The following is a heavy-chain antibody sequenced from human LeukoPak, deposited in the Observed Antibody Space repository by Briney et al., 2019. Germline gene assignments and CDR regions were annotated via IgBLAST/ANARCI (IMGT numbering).Heavy chain of an antibody. D-gene: IGHD6-6*01. CDR2: INHSGST. CDR1: GGSFSGYY. J-gene: IGHJ4*02. Sequence: SETLSLTCAVYGGSFSGYYWSWIRQPPGKGLEWIGEINHSGSTNYNPSLKSRVTISVDTSKNQFSLKLSSVTAADTAVYYCARHTTSIADSPDFDYWGQGTLVTVSS. CDR3: ARHTTSIADSPDFDY. V-gene: IGHV4-34*01.